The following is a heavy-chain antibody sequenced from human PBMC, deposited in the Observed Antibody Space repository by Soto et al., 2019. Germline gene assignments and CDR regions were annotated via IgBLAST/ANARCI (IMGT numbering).Heavy chain of an antibody. CDR1: GFSLSSYA. CDR3: AKDRRDGDFMHILVVDF. V-gene: IGHV3-30*04. Sequence: PGGSLRLSCATSGFSLSSYAMHWVRQAPGKGLEWVALMSYDETKKYYADSVKGRFTISRDTSKNTLFLQTNNLRVEDTAVYYCAKDRRDGDFMHILVVDFWGQGALVTVSS. D-gene: IGHD2-15*01. CDR2: MSYDETKK. J-gene: IGHJ4*02.